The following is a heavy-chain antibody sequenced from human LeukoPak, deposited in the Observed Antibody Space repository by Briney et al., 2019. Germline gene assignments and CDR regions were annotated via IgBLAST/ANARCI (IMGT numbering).Heavy chain of an antibody. CDR1: GYTFTSYY. Sequence: ASVKVSCKASGYTFTSYYMHWVRQAPGQGPEWMGIINPSGGSTSYAQKFQGRVTMTRDTSTSTVYMELSSLRSEDTAVHYCARDLSRRGLYSSSSAYYYMDVWGKGTTVTVSS. D-gene: IGHD6-6*01. CDR3: ARDLSRRGLYSSSSAYYYMDV. J-gene: IGHJ6*03. V-gene: IGHV1-46*01. CDR2: INPSGGST.